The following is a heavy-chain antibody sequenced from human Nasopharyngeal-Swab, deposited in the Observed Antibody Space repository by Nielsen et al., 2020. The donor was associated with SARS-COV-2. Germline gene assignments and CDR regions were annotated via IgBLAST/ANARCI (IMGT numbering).Heavy chain of an antibody. CDR2: IYYSRST. V-gene: IGHV4-34*01. D-gene: IGHD6-19*01. CDR3: ARSSSGWPDY. J-gene: IGHJ4*02. Sequence: SETLSLTCAVYGGSFSGYYWSWIRQPPGKGLEWIGSIYYSRSTYYNPSLKSRVTISVDTSKNQFSLKLSSVTAADTAVYYCARSSSGWPDYWGQGTLVTVSS. CDR1: GGSFSGYY.